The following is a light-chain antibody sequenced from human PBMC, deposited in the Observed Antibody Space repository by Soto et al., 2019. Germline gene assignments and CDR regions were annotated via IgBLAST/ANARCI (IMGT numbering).Light chain of an antibody. J-gene: IGKJ2*01. CDR3: QQYNNWPYT. CDR1: QSVSSY. Sequence: EIVLTQSPATLSLSPGERATLSCRASQSVSSYLAWYQQKPGQSPRLLTSAASTRATGLPARFSGTGSGTEFTLTISSLQSEDFAVYYCQQYNNWPYTFGQGTKVDI. CDR2: AAS. V-gene: IGKV3-15*01.